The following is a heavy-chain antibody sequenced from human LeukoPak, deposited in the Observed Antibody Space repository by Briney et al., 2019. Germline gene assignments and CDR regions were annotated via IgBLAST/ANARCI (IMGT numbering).Heavy chain of an antibody. CDR2: IKSKIDGGTI. Sequence: GGSLRLSCVGSGFTFSDAWMTWVRQAPGKGLEWVGRIKSKIDGGTIDYAEPVKGRFTISRDDSRNTLYLQMSSLKTEGTAVYYCTSRRQDGWWGQGTLVTVS. CDR3: TSRRQDGW. CDR1: GFTFSDAW. J-gene: IGHJ4*02. V-gene: IGHV3-15*01. D-gene: IGHD2-15*01.